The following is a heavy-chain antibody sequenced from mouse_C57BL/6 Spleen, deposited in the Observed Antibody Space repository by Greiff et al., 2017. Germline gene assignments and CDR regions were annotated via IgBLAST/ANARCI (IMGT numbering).Heavy chain of an antibody. V-gene: IGHV1-47*01. J-gene: IGHJ2*01. Sequence: QVQLQQSGAELVKPGASVKMSCKASGYTFTTYPIEWMKQNHGKSLEWIGNFHPYTDDTKYNQKFKGKSTLTVDKSSSTAYMQLSSLTSEDSAVYYCARRGAQALYYFDYWGQGTTLTVSS. CDR3: ARRGAQALYYFDY. CDR1: GYTFTTYP. D-gene: IGHD3-2*02. CDR2: FHPYTDDT.